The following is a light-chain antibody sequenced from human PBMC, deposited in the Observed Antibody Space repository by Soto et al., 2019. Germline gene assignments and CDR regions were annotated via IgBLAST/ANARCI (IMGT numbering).Light chain of an antibody. CDR1: QSVSSN. CDR2: GAS. J-gene: IGKJ4*01. CDR3: QQYNNWPLT. Sequence: EIVLTQSPGPLSLSPGERATLSCMSSQSVSSNYLAWYQQQPGQAPRLLIYGASTRATGFPARFSGSGSGTECTLTISSLQSEDVAVYYCQQYNNWPLTLGGGTKVDI. V-gene: IGKV3-15*01.